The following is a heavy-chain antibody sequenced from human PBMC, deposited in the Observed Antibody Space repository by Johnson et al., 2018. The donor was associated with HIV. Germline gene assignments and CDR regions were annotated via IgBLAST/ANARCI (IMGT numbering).Heavy chain of an antibody. CDR3: ANDFWSGSGI. J-gene: IGHJ3*02. CDR2: ISNNGDST. D-gene: IGHD3-3*01. V-gene: IGHV3-64*01. Sequence: VQLVESGGGLVQPGGSLRLSCAASGFTFSSYAMHWVRQAPGKGLEYFSAISNNGDSTYYANSVKDRFTISRDNSKNTLYLQMNSLRAEDTAVYYCANDFWSGSGIWGQGTMVTVSS. CDR1: GFTFSSYA.